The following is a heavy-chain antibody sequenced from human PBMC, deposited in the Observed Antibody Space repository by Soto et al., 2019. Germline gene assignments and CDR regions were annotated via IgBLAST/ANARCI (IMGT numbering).Heavy chain of an antibody. V-gene: IGHV3-21*01. CDR3: ARDGRLGIAATDDAFDI. CDR1: GFTFISYS. D-gene: IGHD6-25*01. CDR2: ISSSSSYI. J-gene: IGHJ3*02. Sequence: GGSLILSCAASGFTFISYSMNWVRQAPGKGLEWVSSISSSSSYIYYADSVKGRFTISRDNAKNSLYLQMNSLRAEDTAVYYCARDGRLGIAATDDAFDIWGQGTMVTVSS.